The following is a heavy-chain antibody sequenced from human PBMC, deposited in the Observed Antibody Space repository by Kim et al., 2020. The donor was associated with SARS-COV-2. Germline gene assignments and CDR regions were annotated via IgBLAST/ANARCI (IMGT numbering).Heavy chain of an antibody. D-gene: IGHD2-15*01. CDR2: T. J-gene: IGHJ6*02. V-gene: IGHV4-59*01. Sequence: TNYNPSLKSRVTISVDTSKNQFSLKLSSVTAADTAVYYCARERIGYGMDVWGQGTTVTVSS. CDR3: ARERIGYGMDV.